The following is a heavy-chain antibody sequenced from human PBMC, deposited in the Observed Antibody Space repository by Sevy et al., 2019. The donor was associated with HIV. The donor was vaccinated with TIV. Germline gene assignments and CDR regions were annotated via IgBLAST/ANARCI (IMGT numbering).Heavy chain of an antibody. CDR2: ISWNSGSI. CDR1: GFTFDDYA. CDR3: SKDYYDSSGYYKGYYYYYGMDV. D-gene: IGHD3-22*01. Sequence: GGSLRLSCAASGFTFDDYAMHWVRQAPGKGLEWVSGISWNSGSIGYADSVKGRFTISRDIAKNSLYLQMNSLRAEDTALYYCSKDYYDSSGYYKGYYYYYGMDVWGQGTTVTVSS. V-gene: IGHV3-9*01. J-gene: IGHJ6*02.